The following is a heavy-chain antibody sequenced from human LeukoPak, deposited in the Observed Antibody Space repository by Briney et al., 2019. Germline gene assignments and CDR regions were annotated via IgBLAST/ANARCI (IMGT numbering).Heavy chain of an antibody. D-gene: IGHD4-17*01. CDR1: GFTFSSYS. CDR3: AKGGASVTRYVDY. V-gene: IGHV3-30*18. J-gene: IGHJ4*02. CDR2: MSNSGENT. Sequence: GGSLRLSCAASGFTFSSYSKQWVRQTPGKGLEWVGIMSNSGENTFYGEAVKGRFTISRDNSQNTLYLQMNSLRPEDTAVYYCAKGGASVTRYVDYWGQGTLVTVSS.